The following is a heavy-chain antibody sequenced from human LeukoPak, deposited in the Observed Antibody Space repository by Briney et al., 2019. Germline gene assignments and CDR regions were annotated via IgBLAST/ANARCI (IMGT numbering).Heavy chain of an antibody. CDR2: INPAGRDT. J-gene: IGHJ4*02. CDR1: GFTFSDYW. Sequence: GGSLRLSCEGSGFTFSDYWMGWVRQAPGKGLEWVANINPAGRDTYYVDSVKGRFTISRDNVKKSAFLQINSLRAEDTAVYYCARGRPTVVTFWGQGTLVTVSS. V-gene: IGHV3-7*01. D-gene: IGHD4-23*01. CDR3: ARGRPTVVTF.